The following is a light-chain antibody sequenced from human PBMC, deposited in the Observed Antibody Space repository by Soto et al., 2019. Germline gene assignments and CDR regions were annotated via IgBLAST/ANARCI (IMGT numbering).Light chain of an antibody. Sequence: SYELTQPPSVSVSPGQTARITCSGDALPKQYAYWYQQKPGQAPVLVIYKDSERPSGIPERFSGSSSGTTVTLTISGVQAEDEADYYCQSADSSGTYVVGTGTRSPS. V-gene: IGLV3-25*02. CDR1: ALPKQY. J-gene: IGLJ1*01. CDR2: KDS. CDR3: QSADSSGTYV.